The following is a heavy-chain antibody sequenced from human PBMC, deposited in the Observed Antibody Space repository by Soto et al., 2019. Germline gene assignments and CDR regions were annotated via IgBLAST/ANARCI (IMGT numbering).Heavy chain of an antibody. J-gene: IGHJ4*02. CDR3: ASFEDGAAAGAFDY. CDR2: IYYSGST. CDR1: GGSISSGDYY. V-gene: IGHV4-30-4*01. Sequence: SETLSLTCTVSGGSISSGDYYWSWIRQPPGKGLEWIGYIYYSGSTYYNPSLKSRVTISVDTSKNQFSLKLSSVTAADTAVYYCASFEDGAAAGAFDYWGQGTLVTVSS. D-gene: IGHD6-13*01.